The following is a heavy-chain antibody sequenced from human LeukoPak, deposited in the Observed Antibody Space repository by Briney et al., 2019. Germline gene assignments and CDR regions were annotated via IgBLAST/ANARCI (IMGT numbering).Heavy chain of an antibody. J-gene: IGHJ4*02. D-gene: IGHD2-21*02. V-gene: IGHV4-39*01. CDR1: GGSISSSSYY. Sequence: SETLSLTCTVSGGSISSSSYYWGWIRQPPGKGLEWIGSIYYTGSTYYNPSLNTRVTMSVDTSKNQFSLKLSSVTAANTAVYYCARRLKVTEHFDYWGQGTLVTVSS. CDR3: ARRLKVTEHFDY. CDR2: IYYTGST.